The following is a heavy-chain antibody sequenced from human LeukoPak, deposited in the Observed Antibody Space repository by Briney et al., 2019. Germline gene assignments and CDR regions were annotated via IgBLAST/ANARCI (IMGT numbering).Heavy chain of an antibody. CDR3: AKDMTNTGCVL. D-gene: IGHD5-12*01. J-gene: IGHJ3*01. CDR1: GFTFDDYA. Sequence: GGSLRLSCAASGFTFDDYAMHWVRQAPGKGLEWVSFITGDGGRAYYADSVKGRFTISRANSKNSLYLQMNSLSTEDTALYYCAKDMTNTGCVLWGQGTMVTVSS. V-gene: IGHV3-43*02. CDR2: ITGDGGRA.